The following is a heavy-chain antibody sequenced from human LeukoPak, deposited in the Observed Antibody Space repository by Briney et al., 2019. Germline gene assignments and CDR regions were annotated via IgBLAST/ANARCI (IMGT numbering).Heavy chain of an antibody. CDR2: ISWDGGST. V-gene: IGHV3-43*01. CDR1: GFTFDDYT. D-gene: IGHD2-2*01. CDR3: AKFSSTSSPKGFDFDY. Sequence: PGGSLRLSCAASGFTFDDYTMHWVRQAPGKGLEWVSLISWDGGSTYYADSVKGRFTISRDNSKNSLYLQMNSLRTEDTALYYCAKFSSTSSPKGFDFDYWGQGTLVTVSS. J-gene: IGHJ4*02.